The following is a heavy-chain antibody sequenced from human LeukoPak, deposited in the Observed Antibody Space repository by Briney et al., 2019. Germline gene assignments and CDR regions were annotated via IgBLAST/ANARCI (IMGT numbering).Heavy chain of an antibody. J-gene: IGHJ4*02. CDR2: IQSRTYGGTT. Sequence: GGSLRLSCTASGFTFGDYGMSWVRQAPGKGLEWVGFIQSRTYGGTTQYAASVKGRFTISRDDSQGIAYLQMNSLITEDTAVYYCSRDQAPYYWGQGTLVTVSS. CDR1: GFTFGDYG. V-gene: IGHV3-49*04. CDR3: SRDQAPYY.